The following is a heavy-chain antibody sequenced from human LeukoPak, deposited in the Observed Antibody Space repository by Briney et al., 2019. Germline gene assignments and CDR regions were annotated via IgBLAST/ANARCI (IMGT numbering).Heavy chain of an antibody. CDR2: IYYSGST. CDR1: GGSISSDDYY. D-gene: IGHD3-16*02. CDR3: ARGLGSYGSKADN. J-gene: IGHJ4*02. Sequence: PSQTLSLTCTVSGGSISSDDYYWSWIRQPPGKGLEWIGHIYYSGSTNYNPSLKSRVTISLDTSKNQFSLKLNSVTAADTAVYYCARGLGSYGSKADNWGQGTLVTVSS. V-gene: IGHV4-61*08.